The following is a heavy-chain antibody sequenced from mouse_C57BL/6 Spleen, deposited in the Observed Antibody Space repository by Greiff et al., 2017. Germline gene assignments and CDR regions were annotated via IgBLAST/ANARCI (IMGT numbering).Heavy chain of an antibody. Sequence: EVQVVESGGDLVKPGGSLKLSCAASGFTFSSYGMSWVRQTPDKRLEWVATISSGGSYTYYPDSVKGRFTISRDNAKNTLYLQMSSLKSEDTAMYYCARQDPAYAMDYWGQGTSVTVSS. CDR2: ISSGGSYT. V-gene: IGHV5-6*01. CDR3: ARQDPAYAMDY. J-gene: IGHJ4*01. CDR1: GFTFSSYG.